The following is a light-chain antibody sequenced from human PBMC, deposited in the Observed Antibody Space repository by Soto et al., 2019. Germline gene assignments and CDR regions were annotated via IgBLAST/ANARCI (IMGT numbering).Light chain of an antibody. CDR1: QSISSH. CDR2: AAS. V-gene: IGKV1-9*01. CDR3: QHHDSFPFA. J-gene: IGKJ4*01. Sequence: DIQLTQSPPFLSASVGDRVTITCRASQSISSHVAWYRQKSGKAPMLLIYAASTFQSGVPSRFSGSGSWTEFTLTIRSLHPEDFATYYWQHHDSFPFAFGGGTVVEI.